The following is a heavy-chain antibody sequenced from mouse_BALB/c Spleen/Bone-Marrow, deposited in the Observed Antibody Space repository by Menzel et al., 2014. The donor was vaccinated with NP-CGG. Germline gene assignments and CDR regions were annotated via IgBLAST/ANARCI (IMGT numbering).Heavy chain of an antibody. J-gene: IGHJ1*01. Sequence: QVQLQQSGPELVMPGTSVKISCKASGYTFTNYYLHWVKQRPGQGLEWIGWIYPGNVDTKYNEKFKGKATLTADESSSTGYMQLSSLTSEDSAVYFCAREVGRGGYFDVWGAGTTVTVSS. V-gene: IGHV1S56*01. CDR2: IYPGNVDT. D-gene: IGHD1-1*02. CDR1: GYTFTNYY. CDR3: AREVGRGGYFDV.